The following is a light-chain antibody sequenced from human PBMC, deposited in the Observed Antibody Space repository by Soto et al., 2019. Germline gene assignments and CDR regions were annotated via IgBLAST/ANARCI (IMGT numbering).Light chain of an antibody. CDR1: ESVSGSD. CDR3: QQYGSSPMIT. CDR2: GAS. V-gene: IGKV3-20*01. Sequence: EIVLTQSPGTLSLSPGERATLSCRASESVSGSDLTWYQQRLGQAPRFLLYGASGRATGIPDRFSASGSGTDFTLTISRLEPEDFAVYYCQQYGSSPMITFGQGTRLEIK. J-gene: IGKJ5*01.